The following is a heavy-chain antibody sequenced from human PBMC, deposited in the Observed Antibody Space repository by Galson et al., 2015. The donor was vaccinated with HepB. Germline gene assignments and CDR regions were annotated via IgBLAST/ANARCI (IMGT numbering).Heavy chain of an antibody. CDR2: IKSKTDGGTT. D-gene: IGHD3-9*01. V-gene: IGHV3-15*01. CDR1: GFTFSNAW. J-gene: IGHJ4*02. CDR3: TTDNADYDILTGYWYYFDY. Sequence: SLRLSCAASGFTFSNAWMSWVRQAPGKGLEWVGRIKSKTDGGTTDYAAPVKGRFTISRDDSKNTLYLQMNSLKTEDTAVYYCTTDNADYDILTGYWYYFDYWGQGTLVTVSS.